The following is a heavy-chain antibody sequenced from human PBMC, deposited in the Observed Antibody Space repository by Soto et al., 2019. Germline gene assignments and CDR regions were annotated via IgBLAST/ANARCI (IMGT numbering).Heavy chain of an antibody. CDR2: ISWNSGSI. Sequence: GGSLRLSCAASGFTFDDYAMHWVRQAPGKGLEWVSGISWNSGSIGYADSVKGRFTISRDNAKNSLYLQMNSLRAEDTALYYRAKAIGEGRYYYYGMDVWGQGTTVTVSS. V-gene: IGHV3-9*01. CDR1: GFTFDDYA. J-gene: IGHJ6*02. CDR3: AKAIGEGRYYYYGMDV.